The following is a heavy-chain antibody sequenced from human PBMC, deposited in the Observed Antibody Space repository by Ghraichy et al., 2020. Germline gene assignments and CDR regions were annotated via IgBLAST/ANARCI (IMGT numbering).Heavy chain of an antibody. J-gene: IGHJ4*02. CDR1: GGSVSSGSYY. CDR3: ARERKLLTIFDY. Sequence: SETLSLTCTVSGGSVSSGSYYWSWIRQPPGKGLEWIGYIYYSGSTNYNPSLKSRVTISVDTSKNQFSLKLSSVTAADTAVYYCARERKLLTIFDYWGQGTLVTVSS. D-gene: IGHD3-3*01. V-gene: IGHV4-61*01. CDR2: IYYSGST.